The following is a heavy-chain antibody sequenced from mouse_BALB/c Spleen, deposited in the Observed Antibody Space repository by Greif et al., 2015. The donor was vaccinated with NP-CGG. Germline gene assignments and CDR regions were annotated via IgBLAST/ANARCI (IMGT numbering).Heavy chain of an antibody. CDR1: GFNIKDTY. V-gene: IGHV14-3*02. CDR2: IDPANGNT. CDR3: ARLYYGYPWFAY. J-gene: IGHJ3*01. Sequence: VTLKVSGAELVKPGASVKLSCTASGFNIKDTYMHWVKQRPEQGLEWIGRIDPANGNTKYDPKFQGKATITADTSSNTAYLQLSSLTSEDTAVYYCARLYYGYPWFAYWGQGTLVTVSA. D-gene: IGHD2-2*01.